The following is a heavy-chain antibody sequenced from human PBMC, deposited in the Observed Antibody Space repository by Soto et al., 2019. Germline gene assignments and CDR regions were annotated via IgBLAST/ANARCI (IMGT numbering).Heavy chain of an antibody. D-gene: IGHD2-2*01. Sequence: QVQLQESGPGLVKPSQTMSITCTVSGGSISSGGYYWSWIRQHPGKGLEWIGYIYYSGSTYYNPSRQNRVTISVDTSKNQFSLKLSSVTAADTAVYYCARVGPYCSSTSCYSFNWFDPWGQGTLVTVSS. CDR2: IYYSGST. J-gene: IGHJ5*02. CDR3: ARVGPYCSSTSCYSFNWFDP. V-gene: IGHV4-31*03. CDR1: GGSISSGGYY.